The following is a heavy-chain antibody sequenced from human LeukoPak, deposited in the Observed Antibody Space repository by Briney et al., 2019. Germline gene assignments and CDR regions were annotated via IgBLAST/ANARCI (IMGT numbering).Heavy chain of an antibody. CDR1: GYAFTSYD. CDR2: MNPNSGNT. J-gene: IGHJ5*02. D-gene: IGHD3-22*01. Sequence: ASVKVSCKASGYAFTSYDINWVRQATGQGLEWMGWMNPNSGNTGYAQKFQGRVTMTRNTSISTAYMELSSLRSDDTAVYYCATDNYYDSSGYYYNWFDPWGQGTLVTVSS. V-gene: IGHV1-8*01. CDR3: ATDNYYDSSGYYYNWFDP.